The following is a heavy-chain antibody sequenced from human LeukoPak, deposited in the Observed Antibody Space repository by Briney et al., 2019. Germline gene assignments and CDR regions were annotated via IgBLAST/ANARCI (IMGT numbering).Heavy chain of an antibody. CDR3: ARGRQPLLQFDY. J-gene: IGHJ4*02. CDR2: IYYSGST. Sequence: SETLSLTCTVSGGSISSYYWSWIRQPPGKGLEWIGYIYYSGSTNYSPSLKSRVTISVDTSKNQFSLKLSSVTAADTAVYYCARGRQPLLQFDYWGQGTLVTVSS. D-gene: IGHD2-15*01. CDR1: GGSISSYY. V-gene: IGHV4-59*01.